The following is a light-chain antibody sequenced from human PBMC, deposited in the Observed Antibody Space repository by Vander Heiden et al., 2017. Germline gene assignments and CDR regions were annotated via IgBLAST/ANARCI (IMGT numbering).Light chain of an antibody. J-gene: IGKJ1*01. CDR1: QSISSW. CDR2: KAS. CDR3: QQENSSSQS. V-gene: IGKV1-5*03. Sequence: DIQMTQSPSTLSASVGDRVTITCRASQSISSWLAWYQQKPGKAPKLLIYKASSLESGVPSRFSGSGSGTEFTLTISSLQPDDFATYYCQQENSSSQSFGQGTKVEIK.